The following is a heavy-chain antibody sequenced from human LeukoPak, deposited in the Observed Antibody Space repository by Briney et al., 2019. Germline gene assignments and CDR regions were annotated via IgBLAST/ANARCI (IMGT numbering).Heavy chain of an antibody. CDR1: GGSISSSDYY. CDR2: IYYSGST. CDR3: ARAKWELLGLTSFDY. D-gene: IGHD2-15*01. Sequence: SETLSLTCTVSGGSISSSDYYWSWIRQPPGKGLEWIGYIYYSGSTYYNPSLKSRVTISVDTSKNQFSLKLSSVTAADTAVYYCARAKWELLGLTSFDYWGQGTLVTVSS. J-gene: IGHJ4*02. V-gene: IGHV4-30-4*08.